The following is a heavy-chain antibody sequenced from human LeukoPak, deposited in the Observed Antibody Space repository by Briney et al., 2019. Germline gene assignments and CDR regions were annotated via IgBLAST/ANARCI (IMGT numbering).Heavy chain of an antibody. CDR2: ISYDGSNK. CDR1: GFTFSSYA. J-gene: IGHJ5*02. CDR3: ARDGLGYDFWSNWFDP. Sequence: GGSLRLSCAASGFTFSSYAMHWVRQAPGKGLEWVAVISYDGSNKYYADSVKGRFTISRDNSKNTLYLQMNSLRAEDTAVYYCARDGLGYDFWSNWFDPWGQGTLVTVSS. D-gene: IGHD3-3*01. V-gene: IGHV3-30*04.